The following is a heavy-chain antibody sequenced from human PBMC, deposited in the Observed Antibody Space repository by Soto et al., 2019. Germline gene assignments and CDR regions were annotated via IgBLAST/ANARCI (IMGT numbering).Heavy chain of an antibody. CDR2: IYYSGST. J-gene: IGHJ5*02. V-gene: IGHV4-59*01. D-gene: IGHD6-6*01. CDR1: GGSISSYY. Sequence: QVQLQESGPGLVKPSETLSLTCTVSGGSISSYYWSWIRQPPGKGLEWIGYIYYSGSTNYNPSLNSRVTISVDTSKNQYSLKLSSVTAADTAVYYCARDNREYSSSSGGWFDPWGQGTLVTVSS. CDR3: ARDNREYSSSSGGWFDP.